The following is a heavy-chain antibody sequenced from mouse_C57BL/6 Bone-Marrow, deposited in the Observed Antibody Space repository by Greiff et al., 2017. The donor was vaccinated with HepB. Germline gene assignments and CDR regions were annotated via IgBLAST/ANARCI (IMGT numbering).Heavy chain of an antibody. CDR1: GYTFTSYW. D-gene: IGHD1-1*02. CDR2: IAPSDSYT. Sequence: QVQLQQPGAELVMPGASVKLSCKASGYTFTSYWMHWVKQRPGQGLEWIGEIAPSDSYTNYNQKFKGKSTLTVDKSSSTAYMQLSSLTSEDSAVFYCARRGGNTAYYFDYWGQGTTLTVSS. CDR3: ARRGGNTAYYFDY. V-gene: IGHV1-69*01. J-gene: IGHJ2*01.